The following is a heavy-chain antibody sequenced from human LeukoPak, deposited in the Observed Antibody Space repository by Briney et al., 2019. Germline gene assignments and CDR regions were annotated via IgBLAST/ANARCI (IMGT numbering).Heavy chain of an antibody. D-gene: IGHD6-13*01. Sequence: SQTLSLTCAISGVSFCSNSAPWNWIAQSPSRGLECMGRTYYRSKWYTKYPLTVKSRKTINPDTSKNQFSLQRNSVTPEDTAVYYCARAAAGVCDYWRQGTLVTVSS. CDR1: GVSFCSNSAP. CDR2: TYYRSKWYT. J-gene: IGHJ4*02. V-gene: IGHV6-1*01. CDR3: ARAAAGVCDY.